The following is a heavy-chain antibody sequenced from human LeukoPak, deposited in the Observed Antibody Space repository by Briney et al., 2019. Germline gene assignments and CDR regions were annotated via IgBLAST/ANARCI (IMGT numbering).Heavy chain of an antibody. J-gene: IGHJ4*02. Sequence: ASVKVSCKASGYTFTTYYMHWVRQAPGQGLEWMGVINPSGGGAAYAQKFQGRVTMTRDTSTSTVYMELSSLRSEDTAVYYCARPIGTGASVYYFDYWGQGTLVTVSS. CDR1: GYTFTTYY. V-gene: IGHV1-46*01. CDR2: INPSGGGA. D-gene: IGHD1-7*01. CDR3: ARPIGTGASVYYFDY.